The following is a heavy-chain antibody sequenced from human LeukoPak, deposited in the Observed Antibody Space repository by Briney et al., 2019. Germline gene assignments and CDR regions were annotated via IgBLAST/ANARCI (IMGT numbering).Heavy chain of an antibody. CDR1: GFTFSSYA. D-gene: IGHD6-6*01. CDR3: AKFDSSSFYFDY. V-gene: IGHV3-23*01. J-gene: IGHJ4*02. Sequence: PGGSPRLSCAASGFTFSSYAMSWVRQAPGKGLEWVSAISGSGGSTYYADSVKGRFTISRDNSKNTLYLQINSLRAEDTAVYYCAKFDSSSFYFDYWGQGTLVTVSS. CDR2: ISGSGGST.